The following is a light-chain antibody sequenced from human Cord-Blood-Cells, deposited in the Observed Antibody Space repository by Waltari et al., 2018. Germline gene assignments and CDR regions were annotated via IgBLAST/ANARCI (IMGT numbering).Light chain of an antibody. CDR3: CSYAGSSTWV. CDR2: EGS. CDR1: SSHVGRHNL. J-gene: IGLJ3*02. Sequence: QSALTQPASVSGSPGQSITISCPGTSSHVGRHNLVSWYQQHPGKTPKLMIYEGSKRPSGVSNRFSGSKSGNTASLTISGLQAEDEADYYCCSYAGSSTWVFGGGTKLTVL. V-gene: IGLV2-23*01.